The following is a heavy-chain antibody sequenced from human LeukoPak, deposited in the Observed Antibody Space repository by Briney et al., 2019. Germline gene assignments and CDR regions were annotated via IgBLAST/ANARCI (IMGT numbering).Heavy chain of an antibody. J-gene: IGHJ4*02. CDR3: VRDGRSGWHFDH. V-gene: IGHV4-34*01. CDR1: GGSFSGYY. D-gene: IGHD6-19*01. Sequence: SETLSLTCAVYGGSFSGYYWTWIRQPPGKGLEWIGEINDSGSTNYNPSLKSRVTISSDTSKNQFSLKLSSVTAADTAVYYCVRDGRSGWHFDHWGQGTRVTVSS. CDR2: INDSGST.